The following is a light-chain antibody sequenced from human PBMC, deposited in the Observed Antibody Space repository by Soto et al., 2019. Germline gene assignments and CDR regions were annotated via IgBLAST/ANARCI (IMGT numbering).Light chain of an antibody. Sequence: DIQMTQSPSSLSASVGDRVTITGQASQDISNYLNWYQQKPGKAPKLLIYDASNLETGVPSRFSESGSGTDFTFTISSLQPEDIATYYCQQYDNLPPYTFGQGTKLEIK. J-gene: IGKJ2*01. CDR1: QDISNY. V-gene: IGKV1-33*01. CDR3: QQYDNLPPYT. CDR2: DAS.